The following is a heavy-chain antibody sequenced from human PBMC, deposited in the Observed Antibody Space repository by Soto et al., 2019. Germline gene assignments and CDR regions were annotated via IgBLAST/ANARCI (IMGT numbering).Heavy chain of an antibody. J-gene: IGHJ6*02. V-gene: IGHV1-69*01. CDR2: ISPIFGTA. CDR3: ARGGNVLRSKWDYYYGMDV. CDR1: GGTFSSYA. Sequence: QVQLVQSGAEVKKPGSSVKVSCKASGGTFSSYAISWVRQAPGQGLEWMGGISPIFGTANYAQKFQGRVTITADESTSTAYMDVSSARSYDTAVYYCARGGNVLRSKWDYYYGMDVWGQGTTVTVCS. D-gene: IGHD3-16*01.